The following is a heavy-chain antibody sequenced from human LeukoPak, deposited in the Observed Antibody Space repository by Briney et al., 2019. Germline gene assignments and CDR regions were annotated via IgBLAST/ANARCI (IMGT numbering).Heavy chain of an antibody. CDR1: GFTFSSYA. V-gene: IGHV3-23*01. Sequence: GGSLRLSCAASGFTFSSYAMSWVRQAPGKGLEWVSAISGSGGSTYYADSVKGRFTISRDNSKNTLYLQMNSLRAEDTAVYYCAKGRYYDILTGYYRWENYFDYWGQGTLVTVSS. J-gene: IGHJ4*02. D-gene: IGHD3-9*01. CDR3: AKGRYYDILTGYYRWENYFDY. CDR2: ISGSGGST.